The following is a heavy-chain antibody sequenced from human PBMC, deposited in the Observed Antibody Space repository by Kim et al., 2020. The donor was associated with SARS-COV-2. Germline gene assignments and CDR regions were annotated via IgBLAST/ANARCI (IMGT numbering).Heavy chain of an antibody. CDR2: ISYDGSNK. J-gene: IGHJ4*02. D-gene: IGHD5-12*01. Sequence: GGSLRLSCAASGFTFSSYGMHWVRQAPGKGLEWVAVISYDGSNKYYADSVKGRFTISRDNSKNTLYLQMNSLRAEDTAVYYCAKDSWMGWGQGTLVTVSS. CDR1: GFTFSSYG. V-gene: IGHV3-30*18. CDR3: AKDSWMG.